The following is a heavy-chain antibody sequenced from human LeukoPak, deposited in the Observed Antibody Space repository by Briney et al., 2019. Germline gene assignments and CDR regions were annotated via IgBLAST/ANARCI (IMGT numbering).Heavy chain of an antibody. J-gene: IGHJ4*02. CDR2: IKQDGSEK. CDR3: ARESDYGGNSWPFDY. Sequence: GGSLRLSCAASGFTFSSYWMSWVRQAPGKGLEWVANIKQDGSEKYYVDSVKGRFTISRDNAKNSLYLQMNSLRAEDTAVYYCARESDYGGNSWPFDYWGKGTLVTVSS. D-gene: IGHD4-23*01. CDR1: GFTFSSYW. V-gene: IGHV3-7*01.